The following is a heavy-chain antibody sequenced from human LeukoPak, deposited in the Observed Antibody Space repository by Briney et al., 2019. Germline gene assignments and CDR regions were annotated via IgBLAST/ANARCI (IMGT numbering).Heavy chain of an antibody. CDR1: GFTFSSYS. J-gene: IGHJ3*02. CDR2: ISSSSSYI. CDR3: ARESAEAFDI. Sequence: GGSLRLSCEASGFTFSSYSMNWVRQAPGKGLEWVSSISSSSSYIYHADSVKGRFTISRDNAKNSLYLQMNSLRAEDTAVYYCARESAEAFDIWGQGTMVTVSS. V-gene: IGHV3-21*01.